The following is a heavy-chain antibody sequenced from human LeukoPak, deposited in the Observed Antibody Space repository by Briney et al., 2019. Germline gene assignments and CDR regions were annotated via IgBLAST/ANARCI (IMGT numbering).Heavy chain of an antibody. CDR3: ARMYSSGWYFRCPRTFDY. CDR1: GGSFSGYY. J-gene: IGHJ4*02. Sequence: PSETLSLTCAVYGGSFSGYYWSWIRQPPGKGLEWIGEINHSGSTDYNPSLKSRVTISVDTSKNQFSLKLSSVTAADTAVYYCARMYSSGWYFRCPRTFDYWGQGTLVTVSS. V-gene: IGHV4-34*01. CDR2: INHSGST. D-gene: IGHD6-19*01.